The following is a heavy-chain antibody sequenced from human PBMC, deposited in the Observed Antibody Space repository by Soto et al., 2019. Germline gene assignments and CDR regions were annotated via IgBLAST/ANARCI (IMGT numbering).Heavy chain of an antibody. CDR1: GTIFSSYT. D-gene: IGHD3-16*01. Sequence: QVQLVQSGAEVKKPGSSVRVSCKASGTIFSSYTISWVRQAPGQGLEWMGRIIPILGETNSAQKFQGRVTLTADKSTNTAYMELNRLRLEDTALYYCARGLGGRVDDWGQGTTVTVSS. CDR2: IIPILGET. V-gene: IGHV1-69*08. CDR3: ARGLGGRVDD. J-gene: IGHJ6*02.